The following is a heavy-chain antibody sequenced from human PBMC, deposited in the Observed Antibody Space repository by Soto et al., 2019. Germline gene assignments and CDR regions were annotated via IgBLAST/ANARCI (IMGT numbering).Heavy chain of an antibody. Sequence: QVQLVQSGAEVKKPGDSVKVSCEASGYTFTSYGISWVRQAPRQGLEWMGWISVYNGNTYYAQKFQGRVTMTTDTSTSTAYMELRSLISDDTAVYYCARRRATVTTGWFDPWGQGTLVTVSS. J-gene: IGHJ5*02. V-gene: IGHV1-18*01. D-gene: IGHD4-17*01. CDR2: ISVYNGNT. CDR1: GYTFTSYG. CDR3: ARRRATVTTGWFDP.